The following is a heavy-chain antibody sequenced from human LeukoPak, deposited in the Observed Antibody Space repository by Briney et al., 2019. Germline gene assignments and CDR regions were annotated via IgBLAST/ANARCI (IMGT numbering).Heavy chain of an antibody. CDR3: AKKDIVVVVAATPSSFDY. V-gene: IGHV3-23*01. Sequence: PGGSLRLSCAASGFTFSSYGMSWVRQAPGKGLEWVSAISGSGGSTYYADSVKGRFTISRDNSKNTLYLQMNSLRAEDTAVYYCAKKDIVVVVAATPSSFDYWGQGTLVTVSS. J-gene: IGHJ4*02. CDR2: ISGSGGST. D-gene: IGHD2-15*01. CDR1: GFTFSSYG.